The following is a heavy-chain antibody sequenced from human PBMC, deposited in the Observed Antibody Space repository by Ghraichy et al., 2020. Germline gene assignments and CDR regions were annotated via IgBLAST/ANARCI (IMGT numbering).Heavy chain of an antibody. J-gene: IGHJ4*02. V-gene: IGHV3-64D*06. CDR2: ISSNGGST. CDR1: GFTFSSYA. D-gene: IGHD6-6*01. Sequence: GGSLRLSCSASGFTFSSYAMHWVRQAPGKGLEYVSAISSNGGSTYYADSVKGRFIISRDNSKNTLYLQMSSLRAEDTAVYYCVKDLTPEYSSSPLDYWGQGTLVTVSS. CDR3: VKDLTPEYSSSPLDY.